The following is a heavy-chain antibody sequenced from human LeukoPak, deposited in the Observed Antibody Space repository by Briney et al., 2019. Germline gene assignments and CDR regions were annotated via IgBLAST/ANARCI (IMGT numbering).Heavy chain of an antibody. D-gene: IGHD4-17*01. J-gene: IGHJ5*02. CDR3: ARDKEEGDYPIHWFDP. CDR1: GYTFTGYY. V-gene: IGHV1-2*02. Sequence: GASVKVSCKASGYTFTGYYMHWVRQAPGQGLEWMGWINPNSGGTNYAQKFQGRVTMTRDTSISTAYMELSRLRSDDTAVYYCARDKEEGDYPIHWFDPWGQGTPVTVSS. CDR2: INPNSGGT.